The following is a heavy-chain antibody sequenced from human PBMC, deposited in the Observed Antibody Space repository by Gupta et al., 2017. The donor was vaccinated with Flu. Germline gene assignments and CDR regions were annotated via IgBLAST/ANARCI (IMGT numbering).Heavy chain of an antibody. Sequence: QMKLQESGPRLVKPSQTLSLTCSVSGGSINVFSFFWAWIRQVPGKGLEWIGYVHSSGNTYYNPSLRSRLMMSIDTAKNEFSLEMTSLTAADTAMYYCARRGTYYFDFWGQGALVTVSS. J-gene: IGHJ4*02. CDR1: GGSINVFSFF. V-gene: IGHV4-31*03. CDR2: VHSSGNT. D-gene: IGHD1-7*01. CDR3: ARRGTYYFDF.